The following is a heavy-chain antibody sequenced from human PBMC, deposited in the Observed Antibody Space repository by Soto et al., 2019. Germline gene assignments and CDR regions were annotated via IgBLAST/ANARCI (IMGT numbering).Heavy chain of an antibody. Sequence: SETLSLTCTVSGGSVSSGSYYWSWIRQPPGKGLEWIGYIYYSGSTNYNPSLKSRVTISIDTSNNQFSLKLSSVTAADTAVYYCARDRPGSYFDYWGQGTLVTVSS. D-gene: IGHD1-26*01. J-gene: IGHJ4*02. CDR1: GGSVSSGSYY. CDR3: ARDRPGSYFDY. V-gene: IGHV4-61*01. CDR2: IYYSGST.